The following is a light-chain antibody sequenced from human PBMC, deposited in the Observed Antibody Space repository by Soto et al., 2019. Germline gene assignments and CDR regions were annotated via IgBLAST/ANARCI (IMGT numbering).Light chain of an antibody. J-gene: IGKJ4*01. CDR2: AAS. V-gene: IGKV1-9*01. CDR1: QGISSY. CDR3: QQVYVYPST. Sequence: IHLTQSPSSLSAPLGDRVTITFRASQGISSYLGWYQQKPGKAPNLLIYAASTLQSGVPSRFSGGGSGTDFTLTISSLQPEDFATYYCQQVYVYPSTFGGGTKVDIK.